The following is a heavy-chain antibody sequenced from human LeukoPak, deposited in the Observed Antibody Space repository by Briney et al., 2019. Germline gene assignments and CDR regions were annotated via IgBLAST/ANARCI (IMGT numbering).Heavy chain of an antibody. CDR2: IIPILGIA. D-gene: IGHD3-22*01. CDR1: GGTFSSYA. Sequence: SVKVSCKASGGTFSSYAISWVRQAPGQGLEWMGRIIPILGIANYAQKFQGRVTITADKSTSTAYMELSSLRSEDTAVYYCARQYYYDSSGYYFAAFDIWGQGTMVTLSS. CDR3: ARQYYYDSSGYYFAAFDI. V-gene: IGHV1-69*04. J-gene: IGHJ3*02.